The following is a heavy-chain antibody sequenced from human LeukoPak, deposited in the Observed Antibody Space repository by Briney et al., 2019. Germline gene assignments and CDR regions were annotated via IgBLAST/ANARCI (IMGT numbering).Heavy chain of an antibody. CDR3: ARDSADNLD. D-gene: IGHD3-9*01. J-gene: IGHJ4*02. Sequence: GGSLRLSCAASGFTFSRYWVSWVRQAPGKGLEWVANIKEDGSEKNYVDSVKGRFTISRDNAKNSLYLQMNSLRAEDTAVYYCARDSADNLDWGQGTLVTVSS. CDR1: GFTFSRYW. V-gene: IGHV3-7*01. CDR2: IKEDGSEK.